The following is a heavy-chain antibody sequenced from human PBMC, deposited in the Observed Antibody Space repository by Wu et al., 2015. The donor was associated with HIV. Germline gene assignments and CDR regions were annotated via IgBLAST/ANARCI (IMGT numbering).Heavy chain of an antibody. CDR3: AISFSESSSWFSRPLNAFDT. CDR2: IISVFATA. V-gene: IGHV1-69*14. CDR1: GGTFSNYA. Sequence: QVQLVQSGTEVKKPGSSVKVSCKASGGTFSNYAINWVRQAPGQGLEWMGGIISVFATANYAQKFQGRITITADTSTSTAYMDLSGLTSEDTAMYYCAISFSESSSWFSRPLNAFDTWGQGTIVTVSS. J-gene: IGHJ3*02. D-gene: IGHD6-13*01.